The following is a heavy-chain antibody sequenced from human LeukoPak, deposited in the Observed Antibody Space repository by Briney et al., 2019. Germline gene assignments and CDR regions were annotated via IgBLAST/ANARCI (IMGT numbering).Heavy chain of an antibody. J-gene: IGHJ3*02. V-gene: IGHV4-38-2*02. D-gene: IGHD6-6*01. CDR1: GYSISSGYY. Sequence: SETLSLTCAVSGYSISSGYYWGWIRQPPGKGLEWIGSIYHNGNTYYNPSLKSRVTISVDTSRNQFSLKLSSVTAADTAVSYCAREYSSSSRAFDIWGQGTMVTVSS. CDR3: AREYSSSSRAFDI. CDR2: IYHNGNT.